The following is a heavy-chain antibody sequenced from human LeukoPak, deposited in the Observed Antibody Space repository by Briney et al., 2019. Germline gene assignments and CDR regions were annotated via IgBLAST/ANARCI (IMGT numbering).Heavy chain of an antibody. CDR1: GGTFSSYA. J-gene: IGHJ3*02. Sequence: GASVKVSCKASGGTFSSYAISWVRQAPGQGLEWMGGIIPIFGTANYAQKFQGRVTITADESTSTAYMELSSLRSEDTAVYYCARRIHSIAAAYDAFDIWGQGTMVTVSS. D-gene: IGHD6-13*01. CDR3: ARRIHSIAAAYDAFDI. V-gene: IGHV1-69*13. CDR2: IIPIFGTA.